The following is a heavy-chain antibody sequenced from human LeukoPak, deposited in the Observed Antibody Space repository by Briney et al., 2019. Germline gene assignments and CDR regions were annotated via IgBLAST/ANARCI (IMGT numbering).Heavy chain of an antibody. V-gene: IGHV3-13*01. CDR3: ARSRDGYNLWYFDL. CDR2: IGTAGDT. CDR1: GFTFSSYG. D-gene: IGHD5-24*01. Sequence: GGSLRLSCAASGFTFSSYGMHWVRQPTGKGLGWVSTIGTAGDTYYPGSVKGRFTISRENAKNSLYLQMNSLRAGDTAVYYCARSRDGYNLWYFDLWGRGTLVTVSS. J-gene: IGHJ2*01.